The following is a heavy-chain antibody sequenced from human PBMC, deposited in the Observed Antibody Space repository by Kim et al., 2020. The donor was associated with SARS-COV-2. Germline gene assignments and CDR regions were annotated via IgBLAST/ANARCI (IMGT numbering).Heavy chain of an antibody. J-gene: IGHJ2*01. Sequence: GESLKISCKGSGYSFTSYWISWVRQMPGKGLEWMGRIDPSDSYTNYSPSFQGHVTISADKSISTAYLQWSSLKASDTAMYYCARHQRGYSYGYGYWYFDLWGRGTLVTVSS. D-gene: IGHD5-18*01. V-gene: IGHV5-10-1*01. CDR2: IDPSDSYT. CDR1: GYSFTSYW. CDR3: ARHQRGYSYGYGYWYFDL.